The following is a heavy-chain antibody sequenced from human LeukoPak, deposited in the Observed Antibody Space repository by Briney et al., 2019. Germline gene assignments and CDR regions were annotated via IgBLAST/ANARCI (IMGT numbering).Heavy chain of an antibody. CDR2: IYHSGST. Sequence: PSETLSLTCTVSGGSISSGSYYWGWVRQPPGKGLEWIGSIYHSGSTYYNPSLKSRVTISVDTSKNQFSLKLSSVTAADTAVYYCAKPMVRGVITFAFDYWGQGTLVTVSS. CDR3: AKPMVRGVITFAFDY. V-gene: IGHV4-39*07. J-gene: IGHJ4*02. CDR1: GGSISSGSYY. D-gene: IGHD3-10*01.